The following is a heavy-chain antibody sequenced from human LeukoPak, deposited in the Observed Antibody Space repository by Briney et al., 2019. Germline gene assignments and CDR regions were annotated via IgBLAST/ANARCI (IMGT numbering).Heavy chain of an antibody. CDR3: ARDKEGMAAAAGKVWFDP. CDR1: GYTFTCYY. V-gene: IGHV1-2*02. Sequence: ASVNVSFKASGYTFTCYYMHWVRQAPGQGLEWMGWINPNSGGTNYAQKFQGRVTMTRDTSISTAYMELSRLRSDDTAVYYCARDKEGMAAAAGKVWFDPWGQGTLVTVSS. D-gene: IGHD6-13*01. J-gene: IGHJ5*02. CDR2: INPNSGGT.